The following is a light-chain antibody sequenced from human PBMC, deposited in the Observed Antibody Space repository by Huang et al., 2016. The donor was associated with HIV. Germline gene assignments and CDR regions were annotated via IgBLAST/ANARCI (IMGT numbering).Light chain of an antibody. V-gene: IGKV3-11*01. CDR1: QSVSHY. CDR3: QESDTWPRLT. J-gene: IGKJ4*01. Sequence: IVLTQSPASLSLSPGGRATLSCRDSQSVSHYLAWYQHKPGQPPRLLIYGASRRATDIPTRFNGTGSGTDFTLTISSLETEDSAVYYCQESDTWPRLTLGGGTKVEIK. CDR2: GAS.